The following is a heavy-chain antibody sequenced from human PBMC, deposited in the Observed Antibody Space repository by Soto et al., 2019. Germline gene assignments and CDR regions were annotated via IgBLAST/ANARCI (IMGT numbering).Heavy chain of an antibody. J-gene: IGHJ4*02. CDR3: ARGFGRSHFDY. D-gene: IGHD3-16*01. Sequence: SETLSLTCTVSGGSVSSRDSYWGLIRQPPGKGLEWIGSFHYSGSTYYNPSLKSRVTISVDTSKNQLSLRVTSVTAADTAVCYCARGFGRSHFDYWGRGTLVTVSS. V-gene: IGHV4-39*01. CDR2: FHYSGST. CDR1: GGSVSSRDSY.